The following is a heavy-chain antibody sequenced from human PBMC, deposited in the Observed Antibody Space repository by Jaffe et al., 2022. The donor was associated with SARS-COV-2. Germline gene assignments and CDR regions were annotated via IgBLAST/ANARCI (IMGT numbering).Heavy chain of an antibody. D-gene: IGHD6-13*01. CDR2: INHSGST. Sequence: QVQLQQWGAGLLKPSETLSLTCAVYGGSFSGYYWSWIRQPPGKGLEWIGEINHSGSTNYNPSLKSRVTISVDTSKNQFSLKLSSVTAADTAVYYCARGIAAAGTRVINWFDPWGQGTLVTVSS. J-gene: IGHJ5*02. CDR1: GGSFSGYY. V-gene: IGHV4-34*01. CDR3: ARGIAAAGTRVINWFDP.